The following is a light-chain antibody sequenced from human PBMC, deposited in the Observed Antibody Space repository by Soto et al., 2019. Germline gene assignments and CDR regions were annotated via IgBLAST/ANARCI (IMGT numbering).Light chain of an antibody. CDR3: QSYDSSLSGL. V-gene: IGLV1-40*01. Sequence: QSVLTQPPSVSGAPGQRVTISCTGSSSNIGAGYDVHWYQQLPGTAPKLLIYGNSNRPSGVPDRFSGSKSGTSASLAITGLGAEDEADYYCQSYDSSLSGLFGGGTKLTVL. CDR2: GNS. J-gene: IGLJ2*01. CDR1: SSNIGAGYD.